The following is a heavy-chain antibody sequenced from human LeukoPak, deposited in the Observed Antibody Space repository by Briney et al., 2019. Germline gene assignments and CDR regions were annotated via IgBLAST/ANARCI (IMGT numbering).Heavy chain of an antibody. CDR2: ISSSGSTI. D-gene: IGHD3-10*01. CDR3: AKGRLVRGSGSYYNDY. J-gene: IGHJ4*02. V-gene: IGHV3-48*03. CDR1: GFTFSSYE. Sequence: PGGSLRLSCAASGFTFSSYEMNWVRQAPGKGLEWVSYISSSGSTIYYADSVKGRFTISRDNAKNTLYLQMNSLRAEDTAVYYCAKGRLVRGSGSYYNDYWGQGTLVTVSS.